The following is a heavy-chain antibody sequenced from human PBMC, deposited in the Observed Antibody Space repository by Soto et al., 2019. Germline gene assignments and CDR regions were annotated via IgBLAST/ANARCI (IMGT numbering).Heavy chain of an antibody. J-gene: IGHJ4*02. V-gene: IGHV4-59*01. CDR2: IYYSGST. Sequence: SETLSLTCTVSGGSISPYYWSWIRQTPGKGLEWIGYIYYSGSTNYNPSLKSRVTISVDTSKNQCSLKLSSVTAADTAVYHCARAEYYSDSSGYFLDNWGQGTLVTVSS. CDR3: ARAEYYSDSSGYFLDN. D-gene: IGHD3-22*01. CDR1: GGSISPYY.